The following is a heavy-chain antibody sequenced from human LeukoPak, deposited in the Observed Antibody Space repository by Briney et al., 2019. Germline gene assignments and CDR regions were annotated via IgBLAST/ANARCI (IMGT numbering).Heavy chain of an antibody. D-gene: IGHD3-10*01. Sequence: GGSLRLSCAASGFTFSSYGMHWVRQAPGKGLKWVAVISYDGSNKYYADSVKGRFTISRDNAKNSLYLQMNSLRAEDTAVYYCARDLGYYYGSGSPSPAPFDYWGQGTLVTVSS. J-gene: IGHJ4*02. V-gene: IGHV3-30*03. CDR1: GFTFSSYG. CDR2: ISYDGSNK. CDR3: ARDLGYYYGSGSPSPAPFDY.